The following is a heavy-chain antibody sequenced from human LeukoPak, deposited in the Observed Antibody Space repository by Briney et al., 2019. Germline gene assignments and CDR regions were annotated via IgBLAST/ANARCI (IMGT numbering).Heavy chain of an antibody. CDR2: ISWDGGST. Sequence: GGSLRLSCAASGFTFNSYWMHWVRHAPGKGLEWVSLISWDGGSTYYADSVKGRFTISRDNSKNSLYLQMNSLRTEDTALYYCAKDSGLGFDYWGQGTLVTVSS. CDR1: GFTFNSYW. CDR3: AKDSGLGFDY. D-gene: IGHD6-19*01. V-gene: IGHV3-43*01. J-gene: IGHJ4*02.